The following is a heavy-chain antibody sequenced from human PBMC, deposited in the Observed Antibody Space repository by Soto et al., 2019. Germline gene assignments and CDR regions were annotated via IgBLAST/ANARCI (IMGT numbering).Heavy chain of an antibody. CDR2: MYYNGNI. CDR1: GGSISNYY. J-gene: IGHJ5*02. D-gene: IGHD3-16*01. CDR3: ASGGNWFDL. Sequence: PSETLSLTCNVSGGSISNYYWTWVRQSPEKGLEWIGYMYYNGNINYNPSLKSRVTISIDTSKNQFSLTLKSVTAADTAVYYCASGGNWFDLWGQGVLVPVSS. V-gene: IGHV4-59*01.